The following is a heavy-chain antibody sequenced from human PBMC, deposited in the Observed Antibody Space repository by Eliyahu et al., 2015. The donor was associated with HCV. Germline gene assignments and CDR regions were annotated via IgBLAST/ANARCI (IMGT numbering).Heavy chain of an antibody. Sequence: SGYYWGWIRQPPGKGPEWIGSIYHSGSTYYNPSLKSRVTISVDTSKNQFSLKLTSVTAADTAVYYCARSTYCTSTSCYNGWFAPWGQGTLVTVSS. V-gene: IGHV4-38-2*01. D-gene: IGHD2-2*02. CDR1: SGYY. J-gene: IGHJ5*02. CDR3: ARSTYCTSTSCYNGWFAP. CDR2: IYHSGST.